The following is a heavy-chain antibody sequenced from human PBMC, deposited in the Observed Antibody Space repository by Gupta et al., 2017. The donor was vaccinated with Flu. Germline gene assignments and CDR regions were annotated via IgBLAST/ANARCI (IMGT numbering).Heavy chain of an antibody. CDR2: INHSGST. CDR1: GGSFSGYY. Sequence: QVQLQQWGAGLLKPSETLSLTCAVYGGSFSGYYWSWIRQPPGKGLEWIGEINHSGSTNYNPSLKSRVTISVDTSKNQFSLKLSSVTAADTAVYYCARTPPYDSSGYRIGPYDAFDIWGQGTMVTVSS. D-gene: IGHD3-22*01. J-gene: IGHJ3*02. V-gene: IGHV4-34*01. CDR3: ARTPPYDSSGYRIGPYDAFDI.